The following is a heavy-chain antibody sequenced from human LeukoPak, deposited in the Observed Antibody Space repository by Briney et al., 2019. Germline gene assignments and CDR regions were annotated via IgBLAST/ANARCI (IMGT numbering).Heavy chain of an antibody. CDR3: ARAGGSSFDY. D-gene: IGHD3-10*01. V-gene: IGHV4-59*01. Sequence: TSETLSLTCTVSGGSISSYYWSWIRQPPGKGLEWIGYIYYSGSTNYNPSLKSRVTISVDTSKNQFSLKLSSVTAADTAVYYCARAGGSSFDYWGQGTLVTVSS. CDR1: GGSISSYY. J-gene: IGHJ4*02. CDR2: IYYSGST.